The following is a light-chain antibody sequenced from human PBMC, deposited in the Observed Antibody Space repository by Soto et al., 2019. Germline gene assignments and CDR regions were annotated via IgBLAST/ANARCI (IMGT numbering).Light chain of an antibody. Sequence: SVLAQPPSVSGAPGQRVTISCTGSSSNIGAGYDVHWYQQLPGTAPKLLIYGNSNRPSGVPDRFSGSKSGTSASLAITGLQAEDEADYYCQSYDSSLRNVFGTGTKVTVL. CDR3: QSYDSSLRNV. J-gene: IGLJ1*01. V-gene: IGLV1-40*01. CDR2: GNS. CDR1: SSNIGAGYD.